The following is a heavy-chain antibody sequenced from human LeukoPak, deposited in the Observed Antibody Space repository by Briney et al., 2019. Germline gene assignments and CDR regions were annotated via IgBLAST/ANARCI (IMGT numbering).Heavy chain of an antibody. V-gene: IGHV3-30*04. CDR2: ISYDGSNI. CDR1: GLNFASYA. CDR3: ARSNGYTYGLLDF. Sequence: GWSFRLSSAAYGLNFASYAFEWVRQAPGQGLKWLAIISYDGSNINYVDSLKGRFTNSRDDSEKALYLQMNSLSVEDTAVYYCARSNGYTYGLLDFWGQGALVTVSS. D-gene: IGHD5-18*01. J-gene: IGHJ4*02.